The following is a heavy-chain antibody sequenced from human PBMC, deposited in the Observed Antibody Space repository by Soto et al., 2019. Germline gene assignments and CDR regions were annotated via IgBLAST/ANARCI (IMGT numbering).Heavy chain of an antibody. CDR2: ISWDSDMI. J-gene: IGHJ3*02. Sequence: EVQLVEAGGGLVQPGRSLRLSCAGSGFTFDDYAMHRVRQAAGKGLEWVSGISWDSDMIEYADSVQGRFTISRDNAKNSLYLQMNSLRPEDTALYFCAKDMTPNYSESYAYAAFDKWGLGTMITVSS. CDR3: AKDMTPNYSESYAYAAFDK. V-gene: IGHV3-9*01. CDR1: GFTFDDYA. D-gene: IGHD3-16*01.